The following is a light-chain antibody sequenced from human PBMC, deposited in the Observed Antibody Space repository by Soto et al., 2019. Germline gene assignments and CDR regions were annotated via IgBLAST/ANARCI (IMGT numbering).Light chain of an antibody. CDR2: GAS. CDR3: QQYGSSSWT. V-gene: IGKV3-20*01. Sequence: EIVLTQSPGTLSLSPGERATLSCRASQSVSSTYLAWYQQKPGQAPRLLIYGASSRAADIPDRFSGSGSGTDFTLTISRLETEDFAVYYCQQYGSSSWTFGQRTKVEIK. CDR1: QSVSSTY. J-gene: IGKJ1*01.